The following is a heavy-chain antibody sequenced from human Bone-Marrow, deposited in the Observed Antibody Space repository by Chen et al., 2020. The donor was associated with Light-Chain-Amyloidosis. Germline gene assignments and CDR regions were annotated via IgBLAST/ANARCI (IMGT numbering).Heavy chain of an antibody. CDR3: VLGRDREAVGTYIDY. CDR1: GYSFIDYY. Sequence: EVQLIQSGAEMKKPGATVKVSCRISGYSFIDYYMHWVRRAPGKGLEWVGLVGPEDGEAIYARKFRDRVTTTSQTSTRTGYIGLSSLASEDTAVDYCVLGRDREAVGTYIDYWGQGTLVTV. CDR2: VGPEDGEA. D-gene: IGHD1-26*01. J-gene: IGHJ4*01. V-gene: IGHV1-69-2*01.